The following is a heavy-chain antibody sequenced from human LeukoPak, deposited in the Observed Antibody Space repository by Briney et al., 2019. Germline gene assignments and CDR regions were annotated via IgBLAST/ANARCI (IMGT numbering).Heavy chain of an antibody. J-gene: IGHJ6*02. CDR2: INHSGST. D-gene: IGHD2-2*01. Sequence: SETLSLTCAGYGGSFSGYYWSWIRQPPGKGLEWIGEINHSGSTNYNPSLKSRVTISVDTSKNQFSLKLSSVTAADTAVYCCARGVSSTSCCPHYYYYGMDVWGQGTTVTVSS. V-gene: IGHV4-34*01. CDR1: GGSFSGYY. CDR3: ARGVSSTSCCPHYYYYGMDV.